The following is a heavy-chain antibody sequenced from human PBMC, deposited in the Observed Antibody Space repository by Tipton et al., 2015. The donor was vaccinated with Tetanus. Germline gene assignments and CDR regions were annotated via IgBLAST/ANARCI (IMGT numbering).Heavy chain of an antibody. CDR2: IYYSGST. V-gene: IGHV4-59*01. D-gene: IGHD3-22*01. Sequence: TLSLTCTVSGGSISSYYWSWIRQPPGKGLEWIGYIYYSGSTNYNPSLKSRVTISVDTSKNQFSLKLSSVTAADTAVYYCASSYYDSSGYNYWYFDLWGRGTRVTVSS. J-gene: IGHJ2*01. CDR3: ASSYYDSSGYNYWYFDL. CDR1: GGSISSYY.